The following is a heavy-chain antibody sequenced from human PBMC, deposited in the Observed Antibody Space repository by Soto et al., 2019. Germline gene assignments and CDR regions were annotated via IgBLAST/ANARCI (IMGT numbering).Heavy chain of an antibody. Sequence: ETLSLTCTVSGGSISSYYWSWIRQPPGKGLEWIGYIYYSGITNYNPSLKSRVTISVDTSKNQFSLKLSSVTAADTAVYYCARYKSNYYYGMDVWGQVTTVTVSS. V-gene: IGHV4-59*01. CDR2: IYYSGIT. J-gene: IGHJ6*02. CDR3: ARYKSNYYYGMDV. D-gene: IGHD1-20*01. CDR1: GGSISSYY.